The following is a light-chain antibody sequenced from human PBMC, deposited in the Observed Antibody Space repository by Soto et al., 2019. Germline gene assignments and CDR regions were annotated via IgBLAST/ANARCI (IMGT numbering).Light chain of an antibody. CDR2: DND. J-gene: IGLJ3*02. V-gene: IGLV1-51*01. CDR3: GTWDSSLGGWV. Sequence: QSVLTQPPSVSAAPGEKVTISCSGSNSNIGNNFVSWYHQFPGTAPKLIVYDNDKRPLGIPDRFSGSKSGTSANLDITGLQTGDEAYYYCGTWDSSLGGWVFGGGTKLTVL. CDR1: NSNIGNNF.